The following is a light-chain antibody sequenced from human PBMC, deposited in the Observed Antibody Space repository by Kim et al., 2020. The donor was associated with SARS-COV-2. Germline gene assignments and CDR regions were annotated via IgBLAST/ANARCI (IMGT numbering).Light chain of an antibody. CDR2: GAS. V-gene: IGKV3-15*01. J-gene: IGKJ2*01. CDR1: QSVSSN. Sequence: SLSPGERATLSCRAGQSVSSNLAWYQQTPGQAPRLLIYGASTRATGIPSRFRGSGSGTEFTLTISSLQSEDFAVYSCQQYNNWPYTFGQGTKLEI. CDR3: QQYNNWPYT.